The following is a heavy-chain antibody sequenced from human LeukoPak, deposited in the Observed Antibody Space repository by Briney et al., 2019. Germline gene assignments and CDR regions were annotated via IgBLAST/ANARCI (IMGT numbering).Heavy chain of an antibody. J-gene: IGHJ6*02. CDR1: GGSFSNYY. CDR3: ASQPPQYYGMDV. D-gene: IGHD1-14*01. Sequence: KPSETLSLTCTVSGGSFSNYYWSWIRQPAGKGLEWIGRIYTSGSTNYNPSVKSRVTMSVDTSNNQFSLKLTSVTAAATAVYYCASQPPQYYGMDVCGQGTTVTVSS. CDR2: IYTSGST. V-gene: IGHV4-4*07.